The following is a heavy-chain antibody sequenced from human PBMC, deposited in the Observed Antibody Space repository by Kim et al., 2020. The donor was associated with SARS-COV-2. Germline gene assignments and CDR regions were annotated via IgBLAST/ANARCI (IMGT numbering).Heavy chain of an antibody. CDR2: ISAYNGNT. J-gene: IGHJ6*02. Sequence: ASVKVSCKASGYTFTSYGISWVRQAPGQGLEWMGWISAYNGNTNYAQKLQGRVTMTTDTSTSTAYMELRSLRSDDTAVYYCARDRSTYYDILTWKKGPNYYYGMDVWGQGTTVTVSS. CDR3: ARDRSTYYDILTWKKGPNYYYGMDV. CDR1: GYTFTSYG. V-gene: IGHV1-18*04. D-gene: IGHD3-9*01.